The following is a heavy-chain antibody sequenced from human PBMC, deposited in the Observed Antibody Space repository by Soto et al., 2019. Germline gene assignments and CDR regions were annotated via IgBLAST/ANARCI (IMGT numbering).Heavy chain of an antibody. D-gene: IGHD3-9*01. CDR1: GYTLTELS. V-gene: IGHV1-24*01. CDR2: FDPEDGET. J-gene: IGHJ1*01. CDR3: ATDPYDILTGYYKGFQH. Sequence: ASVKVSCKVSGYTLTELSMHWVRQAPGKGLEWMGGFDPEDGETIYAQKFQGRVTMTKDTSTDTAYMELSSLRSGDTAVYYCATDPYDILTGYYKGFQHWGQGTLVTVSS.